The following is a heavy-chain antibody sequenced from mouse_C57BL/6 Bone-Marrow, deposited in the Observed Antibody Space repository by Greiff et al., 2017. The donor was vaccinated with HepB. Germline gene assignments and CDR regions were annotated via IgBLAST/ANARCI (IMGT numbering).Heavy chain of an antibody. J-gene: IGHJ4*01. CDR3: ARPFWDYYAMDY. Sequence: EVQLQQSGPVLVKPGASVKMSCKASGYTFTDYYMNWVKQSHGKSLEWIGVINPYNGGTSYNQKFKGKATLTVDKSSSTAYMELNSLTSEDSAVYYCARPFWDYYAMDYWGQGTSVTVSS. CDR2: INPYNGGT. CDR1: GYTFTDYY. D-gene: IGHD4-1*01. V-gene: IGHV1-19*01.